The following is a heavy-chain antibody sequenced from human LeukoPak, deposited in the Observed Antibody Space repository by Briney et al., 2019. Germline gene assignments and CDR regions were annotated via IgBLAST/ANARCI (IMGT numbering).Heavy chain of an antibody. J-gene: IGHJ3*02. CDR1: GGSFSGYY. Sequence: SETLSLTCAVYGGSFSGYYWSWIRQPPGKGLEWIGSFYYSGNTYYNPSLKSRVTISVDTSKNQLSLKLNSVTAADTAMYYCARGDDYGDYSHAFDIWGQGTMVTVSS. CDR3: ARGDDYGDYSHAFDI. CDR2: FYYSGNT. D-gene: IGHD4-17*01. V-gene: IGHV4-34*01.